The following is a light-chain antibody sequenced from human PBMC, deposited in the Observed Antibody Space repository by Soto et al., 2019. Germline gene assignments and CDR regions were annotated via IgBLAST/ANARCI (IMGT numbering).Light chain of an antibody. CDR3: SSYTTSSALRV. CDR2: DVS. Sequence: QSALTQPASVSGSPGQSITISCTGTSSDVGGYNYVSWYQQHPGKAPKLMIYDVSNRPSGVSNRFSGSKSGNTASLTISGRQAEDEADYYCSSYTTSSALRVFGGGTKL. V-gene: IGLV2-14*01. J-gene: IGLJ2*01. CDR1: SSDVGGYNY.